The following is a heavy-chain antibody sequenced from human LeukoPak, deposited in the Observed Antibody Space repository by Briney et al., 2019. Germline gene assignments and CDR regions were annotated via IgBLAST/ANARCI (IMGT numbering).Heavy chain of an antibody. V-gene: IGHV3-30-3*01. Sequence: PGGSLRLSCAASGFTFSSYAMPWVRQAPGKGLEWVAVISYDGGNKYYADSVKGRFTISRDNSKNTLYLQMNSLRAEDTAVYYCARDIVVVPAAMRTYYYYYYGMDVWGQGTTVTVSS. J-gene: IGHJ6*02. D-gene: IGHD2-2*01. CDR1: GFTFSSYA. CDR3: ARDIVVVPAAMRTYYYYYYGMDV. CDR2: ISYDGGNK.